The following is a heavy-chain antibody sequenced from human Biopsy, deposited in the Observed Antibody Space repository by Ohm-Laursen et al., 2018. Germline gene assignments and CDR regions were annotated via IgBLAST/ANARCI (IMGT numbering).Heavy chain of an antibody. CDR2: IRDKANSYTT. Sequence: GSLGLSCAASGFSFSDNYMDWVRQAPGKGMEWVGRIRDKANSYTTVYAASAKGRFTISRDDSKNSLYLQMNSLKTEDTAFYYCARAGRYCSGGGCYSWFDSWGQGTLVTVSS. V-gene: IGHV3-72*01. J-gene: IGHJ5*01. CDR3: ARAGRYCSGGGCYSWFDS. CDR1: GFSFSDNY. D-gene: IGHD2-15*01.